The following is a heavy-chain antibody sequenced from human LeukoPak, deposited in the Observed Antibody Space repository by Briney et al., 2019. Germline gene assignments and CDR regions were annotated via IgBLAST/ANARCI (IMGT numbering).Heavy chain of an antibody. CDR2: ISYDGSNK. CDR1: GFTFSSYA. V-gene: IGHV3-30-3*01. J-gene: IGHJ5*02. CDR3: ARRMTTVTTEGDWFDP. D-gene: IGHD4-11*01. Sequence: GGSLRLSCAASGFTFSSYAMHWVRQAPGKGLEWVAVISYDGSNKYYADSVKGRFTISRDNSKNTLYLQMNSLRSEDTAVYYCARRMTTVTTEGDWFDPWGQGTLVTVSS.